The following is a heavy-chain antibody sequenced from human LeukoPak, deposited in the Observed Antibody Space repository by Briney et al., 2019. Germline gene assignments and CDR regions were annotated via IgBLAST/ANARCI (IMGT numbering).Heavy chain of an antibody. D-gene: IGHD2-15*01. V-gene: IGHV3-33*01. CDR1: GFSFDTHG. Sequence: RSRTLSCAASGFSFDTHGTHWVRQAPGKGLEWVAVIWNDGSIKYYSDSVKGRFTISRDNSKNTLYLQMNSLRAEDTAVYYCVRISCTGSRCKRYPYYDMDVWGERWSATVSS. CDR3: VRISCTGSRCKRYPYYDMDV. CDR2: IWNDGSIK. J-gene: IGHJ6*01.